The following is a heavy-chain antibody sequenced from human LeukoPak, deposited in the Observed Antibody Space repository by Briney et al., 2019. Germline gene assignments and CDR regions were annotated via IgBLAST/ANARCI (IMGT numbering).Heavy chain of an antibody. CDR3: ATRSTYYDFWSGYPIPLYYYCYGMDV. J-gene: IGHJ6*02. Sequence: ASVKVSCKASGYTFTSYDINWVRQAPGQGLEWMGWMNPNSGNTGYAQKFQGRVTMTRNTSISTAYMELSSLRSEDTAVYYCATRSTYYDFWSGYPIPLYYYCYGMDVWGQGTTVTVSS. V-gene: IGHV1-8*01. CDR2: MNPNSGNT. D-gene: IGHD3-3*01. CDR1: GYTFTSYD.